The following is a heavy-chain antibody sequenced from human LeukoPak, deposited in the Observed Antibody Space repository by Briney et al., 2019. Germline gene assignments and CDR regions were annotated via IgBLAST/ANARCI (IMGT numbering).Heavy chain of an antibody. CDR3: AKDPVRFLEWLNYYFDY. CDR1: GFTFSSYA. Sequence: GGSLRLSCAASGFTFSSYAMSWVRQAPGKGLEWVSAISGSGGSTYYADSVKGRFTISRDNSKNTLYLQMNSLRAEDTAVYYCAKDPVRFLEWLNYYFDYWGQGTLVTVSS. D-gene: IGHD3-3*01. J-gene: IGHJ4*02. V-gene: IGHV3-23*01. CDR2: ISGSGGST.